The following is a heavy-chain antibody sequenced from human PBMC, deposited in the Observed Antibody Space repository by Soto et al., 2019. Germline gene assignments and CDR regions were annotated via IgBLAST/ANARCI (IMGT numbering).Heavy chain of an antibody. CDR2: IYYSWST. Sequence: PSETLSLTCTVSGGSISSYYWSWIRQPPGKGLEWIGYIYYSWSTNYNPSLKSRVTISVDTSKNQFSLKLSSVTAADTAVYYCARRYGGNLDYWGQGTLVTVSS. CDR1: GGSISSYY. D-gene: IGHD1-26*01. J-gene: IGHJ4*02. CDR3: ARRYGGNLDY. V-gene: IGHV4-59*08.